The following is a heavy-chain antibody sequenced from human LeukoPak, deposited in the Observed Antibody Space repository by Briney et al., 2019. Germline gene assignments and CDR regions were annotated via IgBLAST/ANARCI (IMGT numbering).Heavy chain of an antibody. J-gene: IGHJ3*02. CDR2: IDPDSGGT. V-gene: IGHV1-2*02. D-gene: IGHD3-22*01. CDR3: ARGYYDSSGRKHAFEN. CDR1: GYTFADYY. Sequence: ASVKVSCKTSGYTFADYYLHWVRQAPGQGLEWMGSIDPDSGGTNYAQKFQGRVIMTRDTSITTAYMELSRLRSDDTAVYYCARGYYDSSGRKHAFENWGQGTMVTVSS.